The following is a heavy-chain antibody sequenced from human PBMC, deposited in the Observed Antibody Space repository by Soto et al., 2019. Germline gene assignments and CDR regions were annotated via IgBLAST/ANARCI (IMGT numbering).Heavy chain of an antibody. CDR1: GGSISSGGYY. V-gene: IGHV4-31*03. CDR2: IYYSGST. J-gene: IGHJ4*02. D-gene: IGHD3-3*01. CDR3: ARRGFGVVISYFDY. Sequence: TLSLTCTVSGGSISSGGYYWSWIRQHPGKGLEWIGYIYYSGSTYYNPSLKSRVTISVDTSKNQFSLKLSSVTAADTAVYYCARRGFGVVISYFDYWGQGTLVTVSS.